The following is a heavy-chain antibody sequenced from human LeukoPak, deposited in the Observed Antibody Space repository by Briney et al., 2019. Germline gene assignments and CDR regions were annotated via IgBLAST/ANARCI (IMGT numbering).Heavy chain of an antibody. J-gene: IGHJ4*02. CDR1: GGSFSGYY. Sequence: SETLSLTCAVYGGSFSGYYWSWFRQPPGKGLEGSGEINHSGSTNYNPSLKSRVTISVDTSKNQFSLKLSSVTAADTAVYYCARNDDYGDYGDYWGQGTLVTVSS. CDR3: ARNDDYGDYGDY. CDR2: INHSGST. D-gene: IGHD4-17*01. V-gene: IGHV4-34*01.